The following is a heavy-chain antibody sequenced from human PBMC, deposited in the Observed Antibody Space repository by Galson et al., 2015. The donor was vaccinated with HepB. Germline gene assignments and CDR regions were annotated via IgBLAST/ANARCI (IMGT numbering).Heavy chain of an antibody. D-gene: IGHD6-6*01. V-gene: IGHV3-33*01. J-gene: IGHJ4*02. CDR2: IWHDGINK. CDR3: ATYSSTSSFGY. CDR1: GFIFGSYG. Sequence: SLRLSCAASGFIFGSYGMHWVRQAPGKGLEWVAFIWHDGINKFYADSVKGRFDISRDNSRYTLYLQMNSLRAEDTAVYYCATYSSTSSFGYWGQGTRVTVSS.